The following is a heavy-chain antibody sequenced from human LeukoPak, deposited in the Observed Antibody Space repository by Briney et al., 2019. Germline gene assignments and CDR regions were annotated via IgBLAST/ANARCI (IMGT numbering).Heavy chain of an antibody. CDR1: GFTFSSYG. J-gene: IGHJ4*02. D-gene: IGHD3-16*02. CDR2: ISYDGSNK. Sequence: PGGSLRLSCAASGFTFSSYGMHWVRQAPGKGLEWVAVISYDGSNKYYADSVKGRFTISRDNSKNTLYLQMNSLRAEDTAFYYCARDSTDGVIPRHVHPPFDYWGQGTLVTVSS. CDR3: ARDSTDGVIPRHVHPPFDY. V-gene: IGHV3-30*19.